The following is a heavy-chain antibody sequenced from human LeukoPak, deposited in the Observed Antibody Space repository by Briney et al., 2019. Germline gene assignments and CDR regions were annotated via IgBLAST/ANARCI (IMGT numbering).Heavy chain of an antibody. D-gene: IGHD2-8*01. CDR2: ISGSGGST. CDR1: GFTFSSYA. J-gene: IGHJ6*03. CDR3: AKGPNGVGSTPMDV. V-gene: IGHV3-23*01. Sequence: PGGSLRLSCAASGFTFSSYAMSWVRQAPGKGLEWVSAISGSGGSTYYADSVKGRFTISRDNSKNTLYLQMNSLRAEDTAVYYCAKGPNGVGSTPMDVWGKGTTVTVSS.